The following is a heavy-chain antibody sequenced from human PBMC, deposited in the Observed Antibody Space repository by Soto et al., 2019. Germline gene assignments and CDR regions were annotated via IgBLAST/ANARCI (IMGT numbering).Heavy chain of an antibody. CDR3: AKALISTVFEY. D-gene: IGHD2-21*01. CDR2: ISSTGGGT. CDR1: GFTFSSYA. Sequence: GGSLRLSCAASGFTFSSYAMSWVRQAPGKGLEWVSGISSTGGGTYYADSVRGRFTISRDNSNNTVYLQMNSLRGEDTAVYYCAKALISTVFEYWGQGALVTVSS. V-gene: IGHV3-23*01. J-gene: IGHJ4*02.